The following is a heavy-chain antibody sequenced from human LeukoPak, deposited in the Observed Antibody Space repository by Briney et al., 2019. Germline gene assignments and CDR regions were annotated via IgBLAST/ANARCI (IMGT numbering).Heavy chain of an antibody. V-gene: IGHV1-69*13. CDR2: IIPIFGTT. J-gene: IGHJ4*02. Sequence: ASVKVSCKASGGTFSSYAISWVRQAPGQGLEWMGGIIPIFGTTNYAQKFQGRVTITADDSTSTAYMELSSLRSEDTAVYYCARVAAVSGNTGYFDYWGQGTLVTVSS. D-gene: IGHD6-19*01. CDR1: GGTFSSYA. CDR3: ARVAAVSGNTGYFDY.